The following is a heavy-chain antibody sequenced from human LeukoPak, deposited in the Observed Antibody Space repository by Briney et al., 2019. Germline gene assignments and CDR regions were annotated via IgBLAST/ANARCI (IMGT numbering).Heavy chain of an antibody. Sequence: ASVKVSCKASGYTFTSYGISWVRQAPGQGLEWMGWISAYNGNTNYAQKLQGRVTMTTDTSTSTAYMELRSLRSDDTAVYYCARVPVAASDYYYYYMDVWGKGTTVTVSS. CDR3: ARVPVAASDYYYYYMDV. CDR2: ISAYNGNT. V-gene: IGHV1-18*01. D-gene: IGHD6-6*01. CDR1: GYTFTSYG. J-gene: IGHJ6*03.